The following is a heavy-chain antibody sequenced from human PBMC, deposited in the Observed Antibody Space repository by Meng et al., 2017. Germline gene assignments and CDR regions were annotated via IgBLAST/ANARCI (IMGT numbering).Heavy chain of an antibody. Sequence: GGSLRLSCAASGFTFSSYGMHWVRQAPGKGLEWVAVIWYDGSNKYYADSVKGRFTISRDNSKNTPYLQMNSLRAEDTAVYYCAKDPFRGYSSSVGAFDIWGQGTMVTVSS. D-gene: IGHD6-13*01. V-gene: IGHV3-33*06. CDR2: IWYDGSNK. J-gene: IGHJ3*02. CDR3: AKDPFRGYSSSVGAFDI. CDR1: GFTFSSYG.